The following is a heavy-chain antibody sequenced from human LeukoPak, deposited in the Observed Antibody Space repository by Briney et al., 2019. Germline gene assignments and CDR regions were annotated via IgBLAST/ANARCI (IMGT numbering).Heavy chain of an antibody. Sequence: SETLSLTCAVSGGSISSGTYCWSWIRQPPGKGLECIGYIYYSGSTYYNPSLKSRVIISVDTSKNQFSLKLSSVTAADTAVYYCARDRGTWNDDGFDYWGQGTLVTVSS. D-gene: IGHD1-1*01. CDR2: IYYSGST. J-gene: IGHJ4*02. CDR1: GGSISSGTYC. V-gene: IGHV4-30-4*07. CDR3: ARDRGTWNDDGFDY.